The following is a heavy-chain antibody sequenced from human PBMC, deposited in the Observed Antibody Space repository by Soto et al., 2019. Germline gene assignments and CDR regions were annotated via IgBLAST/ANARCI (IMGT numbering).Heavy chain of an antibody. D-gene: IGHD2-15*01. V-gene: IGHV3-23*01. CDR2: ISGRGGST. Sequence: EVQLLESGGGLVQPGGSLRLSCAASGFTFSSYAMSWVRQAPGKGLEWVSAISGRGGSTYYADSVKGRFTISRDNSKNTLYLQMNSLRAEDTAVYYCAKNPPFLPYCSGGSCYNDYWGQGTLVTVSS. J-gene: IGHJ4*02. CDR3: AKNPPFLPYCSGGSCYNDY. CDR1: GFTFSSYA.